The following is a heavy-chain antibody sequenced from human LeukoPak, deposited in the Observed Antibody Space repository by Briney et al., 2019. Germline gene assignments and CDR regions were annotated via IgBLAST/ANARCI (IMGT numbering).Heavy chain of an antibody. V-gene: IGHV3-73*01. Sequence: GGSLRLSCAASGFTFSGSAMHWVRQASGKGLEWVGRIRSKANSYATAYAASVKGRFTISRDDSKNTAYLQMNSLKTEDTAVYYCATVRLPRIVAQPTNWFDPWGQGTLVTVSS. J-gene: IGHJ5*02. CDR2: IRSKANSYAT. D-gene: IGHD2-15*01. CDR1: GFTFSGSA. CDR3: ATVRLPRIVAQPTNWFDP.